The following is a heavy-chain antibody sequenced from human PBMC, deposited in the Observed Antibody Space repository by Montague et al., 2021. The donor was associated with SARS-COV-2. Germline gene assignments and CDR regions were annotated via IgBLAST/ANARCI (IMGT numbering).Heavy chain of an antibody. V-gene: IGHV4-39*07. Sequence: SETLSLTCTVSGGSTSSSSYYWGWIRQPPGKGLEWIGSIYHSGSTYYNPSLKSRVTISVDTSKNQFSLKLSSVTAADTAVYYCARVGRQQLVRLSGMDVWGQGTTVTVSS. CDR2: IYHSGST. D-gene: IGHD6-13*01. CDR1: GGSTSSSSYY. J-gene: IGHJ6*02. CDR3: ARVGRQQLVRLSGMDV.